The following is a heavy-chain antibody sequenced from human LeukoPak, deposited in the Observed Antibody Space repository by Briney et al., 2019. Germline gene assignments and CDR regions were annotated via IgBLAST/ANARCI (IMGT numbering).Heavy chain of an antibody. CDR1: GFTFSSYA. CDR3: AKGTTSGYWNYYYMDV. J-gene: IGHJ6*03. CDR2: ISGSGGST. Sequence: GGSLRLSCAASGFTFSSYAMSWVRQAPGKGLEWVSAISGSGGSTYYADSVKGRFTISRDNSKNTLYLQMNSLRAEDTAVYYCAKGTTSGYWNYYYMDVWGKGTTVTVSS. D-gene: IGHD3-22*01. V-gene: IGHV3-23*01.